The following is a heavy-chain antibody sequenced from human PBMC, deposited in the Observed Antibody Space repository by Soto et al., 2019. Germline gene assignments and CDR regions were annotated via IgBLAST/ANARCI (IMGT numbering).Heavy chain of an antibody. Sequence: GGSLRLSCAASGFTFSSYAMHWVRQAPGKGLEWVAVISYDGSNKYYADSVKGRFTISRDNSENTLYLQMNSLRAEDTAVYYCARASDHSSYYFDYWGQGTLVTVSS. D-gene: IGHD3-22*01. J-gene: IGHJ4*02. CDR3: ARASDHSSYYFDY. V-gene: IGHV3-30-3*01. CDR1: GFTFSSYA. CDR2: ISYDGSNK.